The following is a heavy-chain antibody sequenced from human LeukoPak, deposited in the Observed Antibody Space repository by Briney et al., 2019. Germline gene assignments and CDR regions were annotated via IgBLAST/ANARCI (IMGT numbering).Heavy chain of an antibody. J-gene: IGHJ6*02. Sequence: ASVKVSCKASGYTFTSYGISWVRQAPGQGLEWMGWISAYNGNTNYAQKLQGRVTMTTDTSTSTAYMELRSLRSEDTAVYYCARDRWGRGYSGYYGMDVWGQGTTVTVSS. CDR1: GYTFTSYG. D-gene: IGHD5-12*01. CDR2: ISAYNGNT. CDR3: ARDRWGRGYSGYYGMDV. V-gene: IGHV1-18*01.